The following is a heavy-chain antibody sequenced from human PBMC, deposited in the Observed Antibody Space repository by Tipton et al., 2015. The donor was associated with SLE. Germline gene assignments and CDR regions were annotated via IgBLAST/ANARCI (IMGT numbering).Heavy chain of an antibody. D-gene: IGHD3-10*01. J-gene: IGHJ4*02. Sequence: GSLRLSCAASGFTFSSYSMNWVRQAPGKGLEWVSYISSSSSTIYYADSVKGRFTISRDNAKNSLYLQMNSLRAEDTAVYYCARDGEKVADYWGQGTLVTVSS. V-gene: IGHV3-48*01. CDR2: ISSSSSTI. CDR3: ARDGEKVADY. CDR1: GFTFSSYS.